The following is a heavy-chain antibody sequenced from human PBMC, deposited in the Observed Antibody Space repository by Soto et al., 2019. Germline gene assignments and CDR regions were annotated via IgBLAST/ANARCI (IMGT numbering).Heavy chain of an antibody. J-gene: IGHJ6*02. CDR3: ARVSVTTVNFYFYGMDY. CDR2: INSDGSST. CDR1: GFTFSSYW. Sequence: GGSLRLSCAASGFTFSSYWMHWVRQAPGKGLVWVSRINSDGSSTSYADSVKGRFTISRDNAKNTLYLQMNSLRAEDTDVYYCARVSVTTVNFYFYGMDYWGQGTTVTVSS. V-gene: IGHV3-74*01. D-gene: IGHD4-17*01.